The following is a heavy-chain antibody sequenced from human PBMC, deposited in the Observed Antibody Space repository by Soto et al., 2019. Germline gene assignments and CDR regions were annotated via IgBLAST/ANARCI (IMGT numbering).Heavy chain of an antibody. Sequence: QVQLVESGGGVVQPGRSLRLSCAASGFTLSSYGMHWVRQAPGKGLEWVAVISYDGSNKYYADSVKGRFTISRDNSKNTLYLQMNSLRAEDTAVYYCAKDWGFGAFDIWGQGTMVTVSS. J-gene: IGHJ3*02. CDR2: ISYDGSNK. CDR1: GFTLSSYG. V-gene: IGHV3-30*18. D-gene: IGHD3-16*01. CDR3: AKDWGFGAFDI.